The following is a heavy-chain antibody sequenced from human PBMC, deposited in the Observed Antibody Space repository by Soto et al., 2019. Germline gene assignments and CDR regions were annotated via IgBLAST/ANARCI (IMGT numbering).Heavy chain of an antibody. CDR2: ISSSGSTI. CDR1: GFTFSSYE. Sequence: GGSLRLSCAASGFTFSSYEMNWVRQAPGKGLEWVSYISSSGSTIYYADSVKGRVTISRDNAKNSLYLQMNSLRAEDTAVYYCAAQGPGRGAFDIWGQGTMVTVSS. J-gene: IGHJ3*02. D-gene: IGHD3-10*01. CDR3: AAQGPGRGAFDI. V-gene: IGHV3-48*03.